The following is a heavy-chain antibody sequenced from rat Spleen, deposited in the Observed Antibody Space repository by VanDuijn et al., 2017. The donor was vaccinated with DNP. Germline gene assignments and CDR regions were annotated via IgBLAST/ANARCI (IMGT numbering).Heavy chain of an antibody. Sequence: EVQLQESGPGLVKPSQSLSLTCSVTGYSITSNYWGWIRKFPGDKMEWIGHISYSGSTGYNPSLKSRISISRDTSKKQFFLHLNSFTTEDTASYYCARGNDGYYPNWYFDFWGPGTMVTVSS. V-gene: IGHV3-1*01. CDR2: ISYSGST. D-gene: IGHD1-12*03. CDR1: GYSITSNY. CDR3: ARGNDGYYPNWYFDF. J-gene: IGHJ1*01.